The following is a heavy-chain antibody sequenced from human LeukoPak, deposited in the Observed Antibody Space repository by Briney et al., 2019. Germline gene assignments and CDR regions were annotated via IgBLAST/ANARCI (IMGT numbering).Heavy chain of an antibody. V-gene: IGHV3-23*01. D-gene: IGHD1-26*01. CDR3: ARDPEWELPRYYYYMDV. Sequence: PGGSLRLSCAASGFTFSSYAMSWVRQAPGKGLEWVSAISGSGGSTYYADSVKGRFTISRDNSKDTLYLQMNSLRAEDTAVYYCARDPEWELPRYYYYMDVWGKGTTVTVSS. CDR2: ISGSGGST. CDR1: GFTFSSYA. J-gene: IGHJ6*03.